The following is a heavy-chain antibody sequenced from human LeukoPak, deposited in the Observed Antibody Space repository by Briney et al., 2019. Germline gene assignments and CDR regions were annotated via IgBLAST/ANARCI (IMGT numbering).Heavy chain of an antibody. D-gene: IGHD3-3*01. J-gene: IGHJ6*03. Sequence: ASVTVSCTASGYTFTGYYMHWVRQAPGQGLEWMGWINPNSGGTNYAQKFQGRVTMTRDTSISTAYMELSRLRSDDTAVYYCARDSLVDRGLYDFWSGFPGEGPDYYMDVWGKGTTVTVSS. CDR3: ARDSLVDRGLYDFWSGFPGEGPDYYMDV. V-gene: IGHV1-2*02. CDR1: GYTFTGYY. CDR2: INPNSGGT.